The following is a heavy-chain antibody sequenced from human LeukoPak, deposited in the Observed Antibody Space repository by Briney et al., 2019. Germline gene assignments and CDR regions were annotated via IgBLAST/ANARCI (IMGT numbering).Heavy chain of an antibody. CDR1: GFTFTSYY. Sequence: GASVKVSCKSSGFTFTSYYMHWVRQAPGQGLEWMGIINPSGGSTSYAQKFRGGVTMTRDMSTSTVYMELSSLRSEDTAVYYCAKDLGTMIVVVILDYWGQGTLVTVSS. D-gene: IGHD3-22*01. CDR3: AKDLGTMIVVVILDY. J-gene: IGHJ4*02. CDR2: INPSGGST. V-gene: IGHV1-46*01.